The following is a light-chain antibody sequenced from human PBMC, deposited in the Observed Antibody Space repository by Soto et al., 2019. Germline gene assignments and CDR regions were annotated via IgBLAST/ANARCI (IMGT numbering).Light chain of an antibody. CDR1: QSVRSN. J-gene: IGKJ1*01. CDR3: QQYGSSPRPWT. V-gene: IGKV3-20*01. Sequence: EIVVTQSPATLSVSPGERATLSCRASQSVRSNLAWYQQKPGQAPRLLIYGASTRATGIPARFSGSGSGTDFTLTISRLEPEDFAVYYCQQYGSSPRPWTFGQGTKVDIK. CDR2: GAS.